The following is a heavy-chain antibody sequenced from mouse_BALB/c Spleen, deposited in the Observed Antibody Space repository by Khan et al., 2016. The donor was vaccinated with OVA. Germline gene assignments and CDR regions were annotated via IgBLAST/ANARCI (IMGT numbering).Heavy chain of an antibody. CDR3: ARPPYFSYTPDH. CDR1: GYSFTNYG. D-gene: IGHD2-10*01. J-gene: IGHJ4*01. Sequence: QIQLVQSGPELKKPGETVKISCKASGYSFTNYGMNWVKQSPGKALKWMGWINTYTGEPTYADDFKGRFAFSLETSASTAYLQINNLKNEDTATYFCARPPYFSYTPDHRGQRTSVTVSS. V-gene: IGHV9-3-1*01. CDR2: INTYTGEP.